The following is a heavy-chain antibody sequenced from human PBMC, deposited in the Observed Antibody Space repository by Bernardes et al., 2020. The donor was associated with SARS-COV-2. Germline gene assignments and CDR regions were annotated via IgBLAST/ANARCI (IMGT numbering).Heavy chain of an antibody. V-gene: IGHV1-18*01. J-gene: IGHJ4*02. D-gene: IGHD6-19*01. CDR1: GYTFTSYG. Sequence: ASVKVSCKASGYTFTSYGISWVRQAPGQGLEWMGWISAYNGNTNYAQKLQGRVTMTTDTSTSTAYMELRSLRSDDTAVYYCARDTGIAVAGLDPLDYWGQGTLVTVSS. CDR3: ARDTGIAVAGLDPLDY. CDR2: ISAYNGNT.